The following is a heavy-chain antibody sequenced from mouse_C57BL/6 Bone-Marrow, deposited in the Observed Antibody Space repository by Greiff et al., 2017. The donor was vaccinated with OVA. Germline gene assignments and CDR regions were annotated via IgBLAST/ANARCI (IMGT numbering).Heavy chain of an antibody. V-gene: IGHV5-16*01. J-gene: IGHJ2*01. CDR2: INYDGSST. CDR1: GFTFSDYY. CDR3: AREGDDYGDYFDY. D-gene: IGHD2-4*01. Sequence: EVQLVESEGGLVQPGSSMKLSCTASGFTFSDYYMAWVRQVPEKGLEWVANINYDGSSTYYLDSLKSRFIISRDNAKNILYLQMSSLKSEDTATYYCAREGDDYGDYFDYWGQGTTLTVSS.